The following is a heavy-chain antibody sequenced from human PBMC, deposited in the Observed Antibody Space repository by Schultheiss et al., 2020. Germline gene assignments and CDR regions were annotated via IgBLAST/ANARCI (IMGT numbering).Heavy chain of an antibody. J-gene: IGHJ6*02. CDR3: ATEYPAEAYYYHGMDV. CDR1: GHTFTNYG. CDR2: ISGYNANT. V-gene: IGHV1-18*01. Sequence: ASVKVSCKASGHTFTNYGISWVRQAPGQGLEWMGWISGYNANTKYAQKLQDRVTMTTDTSTSTSYMELRSLRSDDTAVYYCATEYPAEAYYYHGMDVWGQGTTVTVSS.